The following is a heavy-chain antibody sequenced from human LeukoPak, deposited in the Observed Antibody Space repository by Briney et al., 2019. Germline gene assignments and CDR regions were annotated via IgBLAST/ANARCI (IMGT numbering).Heavy chain of an antibody. J-gene: IGHJ5*02. D-gene: IGHD3-22*01. CDR1: GGSISSGGYY. V-gene: IGHV4-31*03. CDR2: IYYSGST. Sequence: SETLSLTCTVSGGSISSGGYYWSWIRQHPGKGLEWIGCIYYSGSTYYNPSLKSRVTISVDTPKNQFSLKLSSVTAADTAVYYCAREAYYYDSSGKKYNWFDPWGQGTLVTVSS. CDR3: AREAYYYDSSGKKYNWFDP.